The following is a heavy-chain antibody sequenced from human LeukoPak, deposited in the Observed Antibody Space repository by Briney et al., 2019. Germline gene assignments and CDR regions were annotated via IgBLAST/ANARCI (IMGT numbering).Heavy chain of an antibody. V-gene: IGHV4-39*01. CDR2: IYYSGST. Sequence: SETLSLTCTVSGGSISSSSYYWGWIRQPPGKGLEWIGSIYYSGSTYYNPSLKSRVTISVDTSKNQFSLKLSSVTAADTAVYYGARHHPLGYSSGGSCTHYYYYYVDVWGKGTTVTVSS. CDR3: ARHHPLGYSSGGSCTHYYYYYVDV. CDR1: GGSISSSSYY. J-gene: IGHJ6*03. D-gene: IGHD2-15*01.